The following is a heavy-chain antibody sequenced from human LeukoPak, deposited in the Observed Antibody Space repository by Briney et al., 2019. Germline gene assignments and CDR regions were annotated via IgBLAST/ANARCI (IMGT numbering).Heavy chain of an antibody. Sequence: SVKVSCKASGGTFSSYAISWVRQAPGQGLEWMGGIIPIFGTANYAQKFQGRVTITADESTSTAYMELSSLRSEDTAVYYCARSILSPVSPDYWGQGTLVTVSS. CDR1: GGTFSSYA. CDR2: IIPIFGTA. V-gene: IGHV1-69*13. CDR3: ARSILSPVSPDY. J-gene: IGHJ4*02. D-gene: IGHD4-17*01.